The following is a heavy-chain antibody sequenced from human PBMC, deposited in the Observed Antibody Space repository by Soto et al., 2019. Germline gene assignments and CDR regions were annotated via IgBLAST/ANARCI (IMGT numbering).Heavy chain of an antibody. Sequence: QVQLVQSGAEVKKPGASVKVSCKTSGDSFSAFYLHWVRQAPGQGLEWLGWINPNGGATKYAQKWRGRVAMTRDTAIRTAYLELSSLRSDDTAIYYCARESGGATATLDYYYFYMDVWGKGTTVTVSS. D-gene: IGHD1-26*01. CDR2: INPNGGAT. J-gene: IGHJ6*03. V-gene: IGHV1-2*02. CDR1: GDSFSAFY. CDR3: ARESGGATATLDYYYFYMDV.